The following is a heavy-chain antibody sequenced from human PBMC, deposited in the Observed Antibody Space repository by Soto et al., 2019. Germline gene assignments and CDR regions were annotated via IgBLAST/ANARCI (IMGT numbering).Heavy chain of an antibody. J-gene: IGHJ4*02. CDR3: ARGGDYYDSSGPGRC. V-gene: IGHV1-18*01. CDR2: ISAYNGNT. D-gene: IGHD3-22*01. CDR1: GYTFTSYG. Sequence: GASVKVSCKASGYTFTSYGISWVRQAPGQGLEWMGWISAYNGNTNYAQKLQGRVTMTTDTSTSTAYMELRSLRSDDTAVYYCARGGDYYDSSGPGRCWGQGTLVIVSS.